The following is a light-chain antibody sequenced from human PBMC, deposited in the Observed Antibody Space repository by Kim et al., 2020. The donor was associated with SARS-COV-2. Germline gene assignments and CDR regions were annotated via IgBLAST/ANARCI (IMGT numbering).Light chain of an antibody. CDR3: NSRDSNDKSWV. CDR1: SLRSYY. V-gene: IGLV3-19*01. CDR2: GKN. Sequence: VGQTVRITCQGDSLRSYYASWYQQKPGQAPVLVIYGKNNRPSGIPDRFSGSSSGKTASLTITGAQAEDEADYYCNSRDSNDKSWVFGGGTKVTV. J-gene: IGLJ3*02.